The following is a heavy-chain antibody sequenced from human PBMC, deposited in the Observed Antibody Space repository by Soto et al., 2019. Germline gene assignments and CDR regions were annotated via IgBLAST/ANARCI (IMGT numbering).Heavy chain of an antibody. CDR2: ISAYNGNT. CDR1: GYTFTSYG. Sequence: ASVTVSCQASGYTFTSYGISWVRQAPGQGLEWMGWISAYNGNTNYAQKLQGRVTMTTDTSTSTAYMELRSLRSDDTAVYYCARDLNSSGWYGGFWFDPWGQGTLVTVPQ. V-gene: IGHV1-18*01. J-gene: IGHJ5*02. CDR3: ARDLNSSGWYGGFWFDP. D-gene: IGHD6-19*01.